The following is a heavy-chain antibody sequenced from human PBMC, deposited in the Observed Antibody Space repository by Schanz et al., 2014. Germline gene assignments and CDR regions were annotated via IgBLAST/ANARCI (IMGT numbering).Heavy chain of an antibody. V-gene: IGHV3-23*04. CDR2: LGGSTGGI. J-gene: IGHJ4*02. CDR3: AKTLGGAGLTLYFDH. D-gene: IGHD3-10*01. CDR1: GFTLSTSA. Sequence: EVQLVESGGGLVEPGGSLRLSCEASGFTLSTSAMSWVRQAPGKGLEWVSSLGGSTGGIYYADSVRGRFTISRDNFKNRLYLQMNSLRLEDTAIYYCAKTLGGAGLTLYFDHWGQGSLVTVSS.